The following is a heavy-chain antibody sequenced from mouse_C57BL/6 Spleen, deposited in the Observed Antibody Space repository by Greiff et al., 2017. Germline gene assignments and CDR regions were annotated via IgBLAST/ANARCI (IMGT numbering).Heavy chain of an antibody. D-gene: IGHD2-2*01. V-gene: IGHV1-64*01. CDR2: IHPNSGST. Sequence: QVQLKQPGAELVKPGASVKLSCKASGYTFTSYWMHWVKQRPGQGLEWIGMIHPNSGSTNYNEKFKSKATLTVDKSSSTAYMQLSSLTSEDSAVYYCARGGYGYDDAMDYWGQGTSVTVSS. CDR1: GYTFTSYW. CDR3: ARGGYGYDDAMDY. J-gene: IGHJ4*01.